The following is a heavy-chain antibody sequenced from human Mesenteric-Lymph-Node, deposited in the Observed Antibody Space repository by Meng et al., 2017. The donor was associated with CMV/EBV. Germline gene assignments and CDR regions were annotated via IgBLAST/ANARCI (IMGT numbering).Heavy chain of an antibody. CDR3: ARGYGANSAPDY. CDR2: IYFTGST. D-gene: IGHD4-23*01. Sequence: SETLFTCTVSGGSISSYYWSWIRQPPGKGLEWLGYIYFTGSTDYNTSLKSRLIISVNTSKNQFSLRLSSVTAADTAVYYCARGYGANSAPDYWGQGTLVTVSS. J-gene: IGHJ4*02. CDR1: GGSISSYY. V-gene: IGHV4-59*01.